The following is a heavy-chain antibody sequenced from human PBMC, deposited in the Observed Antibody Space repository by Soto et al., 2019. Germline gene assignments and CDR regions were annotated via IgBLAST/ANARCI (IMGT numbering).Heavy chain of an antibody. D-gene: IGHD6-6*01. J-gene: IGHJ4*02. CDR1: GCYISSSSYY. Sequence: SETLSLTSSVSGCYISSSSYYWGWIRQPPGKGLEWIGSIYYSGSTYYNPSLKSRVTISVDTSKNQFSLKLSSVTAADTAVYYCARDSIAARLVDYWGQGTLVTVSS. CDR2: IYYSGST. CDR3: ARDSIAARLVDY. V-gene: IGHV4-39*02.